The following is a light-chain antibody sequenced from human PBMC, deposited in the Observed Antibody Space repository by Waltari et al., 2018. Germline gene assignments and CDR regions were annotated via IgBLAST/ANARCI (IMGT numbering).Light chain of an antibody. J-gene: IGLJ3*02. CDR3: LSYTTSDILGV. CDR2: EVG. CDR1: SRDTGDYI. V-gene: IGLV2-14*01. Sequence: QSALTQPASVSGSPGQSTTISCTGISRDTGDYIVAWYPHHPGKAPKLMIYEVGSRPPGVSNRFSGSKSGNTASLTISGLQAEDEADYYCLSYTTSDILGVFGGGTKLTVL.